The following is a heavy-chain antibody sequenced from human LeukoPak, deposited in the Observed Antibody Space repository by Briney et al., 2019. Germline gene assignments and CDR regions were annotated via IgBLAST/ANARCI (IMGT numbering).Heavy chain of an antibody. CDR1: GGSISNGDYY. CDR2: IYYSGST. Sequence: SETLSLTCTVSGGSISNGDYYWGWIRQPPGKGLEWIGSIYYSGSTYYNPSLKSRVTISVDTSKNQFSLKLSSVTAADTAVYYCARSIAVAGIFDYWGQGTLVTVSS. V-gene: IGHV4-39*07. J-gene: IGHJ4*02. D-gene: IGHD6-19*01. CDR3: ARSIAVAGIFDY.